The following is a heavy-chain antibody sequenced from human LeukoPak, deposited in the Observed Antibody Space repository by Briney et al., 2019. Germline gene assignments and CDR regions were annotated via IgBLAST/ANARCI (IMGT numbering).Heavy chain of an antibody. CDR2: ISGSGGST. Sequence: SGGSLRLSCAASGFTFSSYAMSWVRQAPGKGLEWVSAISGSGGSTYYADSVKGRFTISRDNSKNTLYLQMNSLRAEDTAVYYCARGSRITMVRGVIKEASYYYYGMDVWGQGTTVTVSS. D-gene: IGHD3-10*01. J-gene: IGHJ6*02. CDR1: GFTFSSYA. V-gene: IGHV3-23*01. CDR3: ARGSRITMVRGVIKEASYYYYGMDV.